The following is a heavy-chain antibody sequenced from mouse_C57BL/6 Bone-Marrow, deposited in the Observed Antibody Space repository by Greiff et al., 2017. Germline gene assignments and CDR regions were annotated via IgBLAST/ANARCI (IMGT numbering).Heavy chain of an antibody. V-gene: IGHV1-50*01. CDR1: GYTFTSYW. D-gene: IGHD2-4*01. CDR2: IAPSDSYP. CDR3: ARVYEYESAMDY. J-gene: IGHJ4*01. Sequence: QVQLQQPGAELVKPGASVKLSCKASGYTFTSYWMQWVKHRPGQGLEWIGEIAPSDSYPNYNQKLKGKAAVTVDTSSNTAYMQLRSLTSEDSAVYNCARVYEYESAMDYWGQGASVTVSS.